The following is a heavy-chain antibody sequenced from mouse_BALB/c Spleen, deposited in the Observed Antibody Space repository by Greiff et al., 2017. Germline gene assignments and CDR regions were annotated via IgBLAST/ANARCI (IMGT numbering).Heavy chain of an antibody. CDR3: AREGLRRAMDY. CDR2: IYPGSGST. V-gene: IGHV1-55*01. D-gene: IGHD2-4*01. J-gene: IGHJ4*01. Sequence: VQLQQPGAELVKPGTSVKLSCKASGYNFTSYWINWVKLRPGQGLEWIGDIYPGSGSTNYNEKFKSKATLTVDTSSSTAYMQLSSLASEDSALYYCAREGLRRAMDYCGQGTSVTVSS. CDR1: GYNFTSYW.